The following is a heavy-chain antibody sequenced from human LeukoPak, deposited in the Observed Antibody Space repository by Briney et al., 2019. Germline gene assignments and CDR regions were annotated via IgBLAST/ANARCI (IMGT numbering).Heavy chain of an antibody. V-gene: IGHV3-21*01. CDR3: ARAAIAGARIYYYMDV. CDR2: ISTSSSYI. J-gene: IGHJ6*03. CDR1: GFTFSSYS. D-gene: IGHD6-13*01. Sequence: GGSLRLSCAASGFTFSSYSMNWVRQAPGKGLEWVSFISTSSSYIHNADSVKGRFTISRDNAENSLYLQMNSLRAEDTAVYYCARAAIAGARIYYYMDVWGKGTTVTVSS.